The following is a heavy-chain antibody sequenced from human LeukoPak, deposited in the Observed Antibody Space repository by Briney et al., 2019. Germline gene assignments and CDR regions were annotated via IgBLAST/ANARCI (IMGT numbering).Heavy chain of an antibody. CDR2: IYHSGST. J-gene: IGHJ4*02. CDR3: ARVPNYYGDSGYYYHTRDYYFDC. CDR1: GYSISSGYY. D-gene: IGHD3-22*01. Sequence: SETLSLTCTVSGYSISSGYYWGWIRQPPGKGLEWIGSIYHSGSTYYNPSLESRVTISVDTSKNQFSLKLSSVTAADTAVYYCARVPNYYGDSGYYYHTRDYYFDCWGQGTLVTVSS. V-gene: IGHV4-38-2*02.